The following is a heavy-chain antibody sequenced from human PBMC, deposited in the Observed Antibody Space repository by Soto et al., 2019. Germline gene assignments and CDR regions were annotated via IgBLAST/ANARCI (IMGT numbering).Heavy chain of an antibody. Sequence: SETLSLTCTVSGGSISSSSYYWGWIRQPPGKGLEWIGSMYYSGSTYYNPSLKSRVTISVDTSKNQFSLKLSSVTAAATAVYYCARHDNWYCDDSSGIPTRANGCDPWGQGTLVTVSS. V-gene: IGHV4-39*01. D-gene: IGHD3-22*01. J-gene: IGHJ5*02. CDR2: MYYSGST. CDR3: ARHDNWYCDDSSGIPTRANGCDP. CDR1: GGSISSSSYY.